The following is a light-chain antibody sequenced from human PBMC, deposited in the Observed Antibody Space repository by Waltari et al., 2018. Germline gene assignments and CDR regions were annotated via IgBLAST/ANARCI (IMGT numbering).Light chain of an antibody. CDR3: QQYDISPLT. CDR1: QTIMTTY. V-gene: IGKV3-20*01. J-gene: IGKJ4*01. Sequence: DIVLAHSPRTLSLSPGERAPLHCRASQTIMTTYLAWYQQKPGQAPTPLIYGASSRATGIPDRFSGSGSGTDFSLTISSLEPEDFAVYYCQQYDISPLTFGGGTKVEIK. CDR2: GAS.